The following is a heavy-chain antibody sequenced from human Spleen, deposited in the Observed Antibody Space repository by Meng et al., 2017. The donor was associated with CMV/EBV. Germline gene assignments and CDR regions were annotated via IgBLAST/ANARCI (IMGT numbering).Heavy chain of an antibody. CDR2: INPSSGTT. CDR1: GYTFTNYY. V-gene: IGHV1-46*01. CDR3: AKEYSGGLDYYYGMGV. Sequence: ASVKVSCKAAGYTFTNYYMHWVRQAPGQGLEWMGIINPSSGTTSYAQKFQGRVSLTRDTSTSTVYMELSSLRSEDTAVYFCAKEYSGGLDYYYGMGVWGRGTTVTVSS. J-gene: IGHJ6*02. D-gene: IGHD6-19*01.